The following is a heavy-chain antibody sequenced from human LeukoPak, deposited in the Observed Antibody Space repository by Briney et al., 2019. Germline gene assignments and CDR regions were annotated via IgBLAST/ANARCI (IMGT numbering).Heavy chain of an antibody. CDR3: AKLTTS. D-gene: IGHD4-11*01. CDR2: ISGRGGTT. CDR1: GFTFNSFA. Sequence: GGSLRLSCAASGFTFNSFAMNWVRQTPGKGLEWVSVISGRGGTTYYADSVKGRFTISRDNSNNTLYLQMNSLRAEDTAVYYCAKLTTSWGQGTLVTVSS. V-gene: IGHV3-23*01. J-gene: IGHJ4*02.